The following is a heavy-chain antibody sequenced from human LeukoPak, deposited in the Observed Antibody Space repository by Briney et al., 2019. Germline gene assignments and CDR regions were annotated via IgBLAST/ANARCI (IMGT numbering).Heavy chain of an antibody. CDR1: GGTFSSYA. D-gene: IGHD3-3*01. CDR2: IIPIFGTA. Sequence: SVKVSCKASGGTFSSYAISWVRQAPGQGLEWMGGIIPIFGTANYAQKFQGRVTITADKSTSTAYMELSSLRSEDTAVYYCARTYYDFWSGHNYYFDYWGQGTLVTVSS. CDR3: ARTYYDFWSGHNYYFDY. J-gene: IGHJ4*02. V-gene: IGHV1-69*06.